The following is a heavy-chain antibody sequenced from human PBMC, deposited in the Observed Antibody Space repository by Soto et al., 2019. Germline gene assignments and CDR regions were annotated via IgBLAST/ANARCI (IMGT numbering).Heavy chain of an antibody. CDR3: AKAKNDYNWDNRPPFDY. CDR2: ISANDVGT. V-gene: IGHV3-23*01. J-gene: IGHJ4*02. Sequence: GGSLRLSREASGFTLRNYAMTWIRQAPGKGLEWVSLISANDVGTYYAESVKTRFTISTDQSRNTVYLQMDSLRADDTAIYYCAKAKNDYNWDNRPPFDYWGQGTLVTVSS. D-gene: IGHD1-20*01. CDR1: GFTLRNYA.